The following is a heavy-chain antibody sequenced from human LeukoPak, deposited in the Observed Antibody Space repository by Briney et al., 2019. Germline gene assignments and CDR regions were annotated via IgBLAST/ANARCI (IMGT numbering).Heavy chain of an antibody. Sequence: GGSLRLSCAASGFTFSSSWMHLVRQAPGKGLVWVSRINSDGSSTTYADSVKGRFTISRDNAKNTLYLQMNSLRAEDTAVYYCARAAVIAGGSAYWGQGTLVTVSS. J-gene: IGHJ4*02. CDR2: INSDGSST. CDR1: GFTFSSSW. V-gene: IGHV3-74*01. D-gene: IGHD6-13*01. CDR3: ARAAVIAGGSAY.